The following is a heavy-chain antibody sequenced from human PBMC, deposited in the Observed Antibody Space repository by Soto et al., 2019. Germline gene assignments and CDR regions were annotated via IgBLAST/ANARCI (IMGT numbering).Heavy chain of an antibody. CDR3: ARDRMWQQLSPDAFDI. D-gene: IGHD6-13*01. CDR1: GFTFSSYG. J-gene: IGHJ3*02. Sequence: PGGSLRLSCAASGFTFSSYGMHCVRQAPAKGLEWVAVIWYDGSKFYADSVQGRFTISRDNYKNTLYLQMSSMRADDTAVHYCARDRMWQQLSPDAFDIWPEGTMVTV. CDR2: IWYDGSK. V-gene: IGHV3-33*01.